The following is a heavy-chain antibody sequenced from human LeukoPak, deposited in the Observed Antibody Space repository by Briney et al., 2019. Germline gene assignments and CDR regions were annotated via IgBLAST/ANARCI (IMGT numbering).Heavy chain of an antibody. CDR2: ISAYNGNT. J-gene: IGHJ4*02. CDR3: AREMYDYVWGSYRYPLDY. D-gene: IGHD3-16*02. CDR1: GYTFTSYG. V-gene: IGHV1-18*01. Sequence: GASVKVFCKASGYTFTSYGISWVRQAPGQGLEWMGWISAYNGNTNYAQKLQGRVTMTTDTSTGTAYMELRSVRSDDTGVYYCAREMYDYVWGSYRYPLDYWGQGTLVTVSS.